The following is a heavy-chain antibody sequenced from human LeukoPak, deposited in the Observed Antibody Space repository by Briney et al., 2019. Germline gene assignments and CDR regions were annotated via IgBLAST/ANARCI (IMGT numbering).Heavy chain of an antibody. J-gene: IGHJ4*02. D-gene: IGHD3-10*01. Sequence: GRSLRLSCTTSGFTFADYAMSWFRQAPGKGLEWVGFIRSKSNGGTTHYAASVEGRFTISRDDSNSIAYLQMNSLTTEDTAVYYCAKDRGSGTYYLIPDYWGQGTLVIVSS. CDR1: GFTFADYA. CDR2: IRSKSNGGTT. CDR3: AKDRGSGTYYLIPDY. V-gene: IGHV3-49*03.